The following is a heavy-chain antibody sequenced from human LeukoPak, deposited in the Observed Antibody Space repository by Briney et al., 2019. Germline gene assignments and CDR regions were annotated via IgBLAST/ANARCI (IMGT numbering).Heavy chain of an antibody. Sequence: SQTLSLTCTVSGGSISGGGYYWSWIRQHPGKGLEGIGYIYYSGSTYYNPSLKRRVTISVDTSKNQFSLKLSSVTAADTAVYYCARGPPLYLEGFWFDPWGQGTLVTVSS. CDR2: IYYSGST. J-gene: IGHJ5*02. CDR1: GGSISGGGYY. D-gene: IGHD2-8*01. CDR3: ARGPPLYLEGFWFDP. V-gene: IGHV4-31*03.